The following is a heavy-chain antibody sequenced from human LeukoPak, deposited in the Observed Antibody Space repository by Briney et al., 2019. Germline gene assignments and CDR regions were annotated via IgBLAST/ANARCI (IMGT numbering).Heavy chain of an antibody. D-gene: IGHD3-22*01. CDR1: GFTFSSYE. J-gene: IGHJ3*02. CDR2: ISSSGSTI. V-gene: IGHV3-48*03. Sequence: SGGSLRLSCAASGFTFSSYEMNWVRQAPGKGLEGVSYISSSGSTIYYADSVKGRFTISRDNAKNSLYLQMNSLRGEDTAVYYCARALLGYYYDSSGYPVGAFDIWGQGTMVTVSS. CDR3: ARALLGYYYDSSGYPVGAFDI.